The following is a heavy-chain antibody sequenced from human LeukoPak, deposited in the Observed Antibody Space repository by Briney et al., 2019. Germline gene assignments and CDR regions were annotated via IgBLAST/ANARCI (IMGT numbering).Heavy chain of an antibody. J-gene: IGHJ3*02. CDR1: GFTFSSYW. Sequence: PGGSLRLSCVVSGFTFSSYWMSWVRQAPGKGLEWVSYIGSGGGSIYYADSVRGRFTSSRDNAKKSLYLQMNSLRVEDTAVYYCARDDYGGTFDAFDIWGQGAMVTVSS. CDR3: ARDDYGGTFDAFDI. D-gene: IGHD4-17*01. CDR2: IGSGGGSI. V-gene: IGHV3-21*05.